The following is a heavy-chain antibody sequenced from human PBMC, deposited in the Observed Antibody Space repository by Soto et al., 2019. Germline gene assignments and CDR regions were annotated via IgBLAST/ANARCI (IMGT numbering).Heavy chain of an antibody. Sequence: GGSLRLSCAASGFTFSSYAMHWVRQAPGKGLEWVAVISYDGSNKYYADSVKGRFTISRDNSKNTLYLQMNSLRAEDTAVYYCARDRSITIFGVVIEAYYYGMDVWGQGTTVTVSS. CDR1: GFTFSSYA. D-gene: IGHD3-3*01. CDR3: ARDRSITIFGVVIEAYYYGMDV. CDR2: ISYDGSNK. J-gene: IGHJ6*02. V-gene: IGHV3-30-3*01.